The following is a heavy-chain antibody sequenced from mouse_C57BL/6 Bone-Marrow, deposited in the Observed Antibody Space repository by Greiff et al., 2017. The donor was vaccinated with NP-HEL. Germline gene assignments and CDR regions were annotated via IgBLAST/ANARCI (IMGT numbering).Heavy chain of an antibody. CDR3: ARYSNYVGDY. CDR2: INPNNGGT. D-gene: IGHD2-5*01. Sequence: EVQLVESGPELVKPGASVKISCKASGYTFTDYYMNWVKQSHGKSLEWIGDINPNNGGTSYNQKFKGKATLTVDKSSSTAYMELRSLTSEDSAVYYCARYSNYVGDYWGQGTTLTVSS. CDR1: GYTFTDYY. J-gene: IGHJ2*01. V-gene: IGHV1-26*01.